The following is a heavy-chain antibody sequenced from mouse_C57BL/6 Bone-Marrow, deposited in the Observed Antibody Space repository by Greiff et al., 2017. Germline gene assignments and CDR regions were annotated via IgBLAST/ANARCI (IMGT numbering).Heavy chain of an antibody. Sequence: EVKLVESGGGLVKPGGSLKLSCAASGFTFSSYAMSWVRPPPEKRLEWVATISDGGSYTYYPDNVKGRFTISRDNAKNNLYLQMSHLKSEDTAMYYCAREEYAMDYWGQGTSVTVSS. J-gene: IGHJ4*01. CDR1: GFTFSSYA. V-gene: IGHV5-4*01. CDR2: ISDGGSYT. CDR3: AREEYAMDY.